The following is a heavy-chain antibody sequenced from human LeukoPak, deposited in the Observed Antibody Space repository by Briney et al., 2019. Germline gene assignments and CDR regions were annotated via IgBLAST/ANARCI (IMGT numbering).Heavy chain of an antibody. J-gene: IGHJ3*02. V-gene: IGHV1-69*05. CDR2: IIPIFGTA. CDR1: GGTFSSYA. Sequence: SVKVSCKASGGTFSSYAISWVRQAPGQGLEWMGGIIPIFGTANYAQKFQGRVTITTDGSTSTAYMELSSLRSEDTAVYYCVRPALRARRSPDAFDIWGQGTMVTVSS. D-gene: IGHD4-17*01. CDR3: VRPALRARRSPDAFDI.